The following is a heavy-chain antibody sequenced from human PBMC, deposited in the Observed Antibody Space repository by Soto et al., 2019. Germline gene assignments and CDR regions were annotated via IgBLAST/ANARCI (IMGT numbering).Heavy chain of an antibody. V-gene: IGHV4-59*08. CDR1: GDSISHYY. D-gene: IGHD5-12*01. J-gene: IGHJ3*01. CDR2: IYYSGST. CDR3: ARHYGDDYGDLNDAFDV. Sequence: QVQLQESVPGLVKPSETLSLTCTVSGDSISHYYWSWIRQPPGKGLEWIGNIYYSGSTNYNPSLTSRVTISVDTSQNQFSLKLSSVTAADTAVYYCARHYGDDYGDLNDAFDVWGQGTMVTVSS.